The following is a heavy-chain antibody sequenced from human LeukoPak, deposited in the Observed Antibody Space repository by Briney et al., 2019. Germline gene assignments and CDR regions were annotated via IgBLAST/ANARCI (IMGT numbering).Heavy chain of an antibody. J-gene: IGHJ3*02. CDR2: ISTSGSTK. V-gene: IGHV3-48*03. Sequence: PGGSLRLSCAASGFSFSSYEMNWVRQAPGKWLEWVSYISTSGSTKHYADSVKGRVTISRDNSKNSLYLQMNSLRVEDTAVYYCAREGRKDAFDIWGQGTMVTVSS. CDR1: GFSFSSYE. CDR3: AREGRKDAFDI.